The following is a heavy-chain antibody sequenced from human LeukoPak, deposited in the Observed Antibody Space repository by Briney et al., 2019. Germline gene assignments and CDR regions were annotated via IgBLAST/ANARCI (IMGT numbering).Heavy chain of an antibody. D-gene: IGHD3-22*01. J-gene: IGHJ4*02. V-gene: IGHV3-33*01. CDR2: IWYDGSNK. CDR3: AREGDSSGYGFDY. Sequence: PGRSLRLSCAASGFTFSSYGMHWVRQAPGKGLEWVAVIWYDGSNKYYADSVKGRFTISRDNSKNTLYLQMNSLRAEDTAVYYCAREGDSSGYGFDYWGQGTLVTVSS. CDR1: GFTFSSYG.